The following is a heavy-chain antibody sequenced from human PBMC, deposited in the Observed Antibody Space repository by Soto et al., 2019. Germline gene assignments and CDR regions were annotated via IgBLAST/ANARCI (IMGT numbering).Heavy chain of an antibody. J-gene: IGHJ3*02. D-gene: IGHD2-15*01. CDR1: GFTFSSYA. Sequence: GGSLRLSCAASGFTFSSYAMSWVRQAPGKGLEWVSITSDGGGTTFYADSVKGRFTISRDNSRNALYLQLNSLRAEDTAVYYCAKGIVVEPRHTRAFDIWGQGTLVTVSS. CDR2: TSDGGGTT. V-gene: IGHV3-23*01. CDR3: AKGIVVEPRHTRAFDI.